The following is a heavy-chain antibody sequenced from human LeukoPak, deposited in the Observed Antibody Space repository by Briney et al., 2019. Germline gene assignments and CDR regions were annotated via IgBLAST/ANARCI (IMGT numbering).Heavy chain of an antibody. CDR3: ARLTDSSGYYSGDDY. CDR2: IIPIFGTA. CDR1: GGTFSSYA. D-gene: IGHD3-22*01. J-gene: IGHJ4*02. Sequence: SVKVSCKASGGTFSSYAISWVRQAPGQGLEWMGGIIPIFGTANYAQKFQGRVTITADESTSTAYMELSSLRSEDTAVYYCARLTDSSGYYSGDDYWGQGTLVNVSS. V-gene: IGHV1-69*13.